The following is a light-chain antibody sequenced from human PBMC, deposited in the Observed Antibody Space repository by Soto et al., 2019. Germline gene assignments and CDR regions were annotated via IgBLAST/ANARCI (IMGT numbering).Light chain of an antibody. CDR3: QQYDNWLRT. CDR1: QSVNSN. J-gene: IGKJ2*01. CDR2: GAS. V-gene: IGKV3-15*01. Sequence: EIVMTQSPATLSVSPGERATLSCRASQSVNSNLAWYQQKPGQAPRLLIYGASTRATGIPERFSGIGSGTEFTLTISSLQSEYLAVYYCQQYDNWLRTFGQGTKLEIK.